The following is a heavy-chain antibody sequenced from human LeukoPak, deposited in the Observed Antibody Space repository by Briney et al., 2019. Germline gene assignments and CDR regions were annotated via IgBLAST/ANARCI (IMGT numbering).Heavy chain of an antibody. D-gene: IGHD6-19*01. J-gene: IGHJ4*02. CDR2: ISGDGGYI. CDR1: GFSFNDFT. Sequence: PGGSLRLSCAASGFSFNDFTMHWVRHPPGKGLEWISLISGDGGYIYYGDSVKGRFTISRDKSRDSLSLYLQMNSLRADDSALYYCAKEHISGWPNFDSWGQGTLVTVSS. V-gene: IGHV3-43*01. CDR3: AKEHISGWPNFDS.